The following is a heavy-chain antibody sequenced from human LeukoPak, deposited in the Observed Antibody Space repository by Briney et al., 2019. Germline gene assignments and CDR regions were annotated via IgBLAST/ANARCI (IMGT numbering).Heavy chain of an antibody. CDR1: GGSISSYY. CDR3: ASHGDSSGYYLAYYYYYMDV. V-gene: IGHV4-4*08. CDR2: IYTSGST. D-gene: IGHD3-22*01. Sequence: SETLSLTCTVSGGSISSYYWSWIRQPPGKGLEWIGYIYTSGSTNYNPSLKSRVTISVDTSKNQFSLKLSSVTAADTAVYYCASHGDSSGYYLAYYYYYMDVWGKGTTVTVSS. J-gene: IGHJ6*03.